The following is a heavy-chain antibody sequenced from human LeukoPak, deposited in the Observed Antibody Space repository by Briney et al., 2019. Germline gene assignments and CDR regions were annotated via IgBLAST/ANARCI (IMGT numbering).Heavy chain of an antibody. J-gene: IGHJ4*02. CDR1: GGSFSGYY. CDR3: AGITMVRGVRPPPDY. CDR2: INHSGST. Sequence: SETLSLTCAVYGGSFSGYYWSWIRQPPGKGLEWIGEINHSGSTNYNPSLKSRVTISVDTSKNQFSLKLSSATAADTAVYYCAGITMVRGVRPPPDYWGQGTLVTVSS. V-gene: IGHV4-34*01. D-gene: IGHD3-10*01.